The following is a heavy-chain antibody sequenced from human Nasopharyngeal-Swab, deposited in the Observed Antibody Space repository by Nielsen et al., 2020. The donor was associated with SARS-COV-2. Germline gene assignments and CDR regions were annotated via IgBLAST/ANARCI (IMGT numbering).Heavy chain of an antibody. D-gene: IGHD6-19*01. V-gene: IGHV4-4*02. CDR2: IYHSGST. CDR3: ARDRCSSGWYVGCYFDY. J-gene: IGHJ4*02. Sequence: SETLSLTCAVSGGSIRSSNWWSWVRQPPGKGLEWIGEIYHSGSTNYNPSLKSRVTISVDKSKNQFSLKLSSVTAADTAVYYCARDRCSSGWYVGCYFDYWGQGTLVTVSS. CDR1: GGSIRSSNW.